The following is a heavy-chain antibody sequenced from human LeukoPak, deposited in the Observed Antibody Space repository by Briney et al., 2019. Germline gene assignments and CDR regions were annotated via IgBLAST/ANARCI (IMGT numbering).Heavy chain of an antibody. CDR1: GGSFSCYY. V-gene: IGHV4-34*01. CDR3: ASGTRDGSGSHAFDY. D-gene: IGHD3-10*01. J-gene: IGHJ4*02. CDR2: INHSGST. Sequence: SETLSLTCAVYGGSFSCYYWSWIRQPPGKGLEWIGEINHSGSTNYNPSLKSRVTISVDTSKNQFSLKLSSVTAADTAVYYCASGTRDGSGSHAFDYWGQGTLVTVSS.